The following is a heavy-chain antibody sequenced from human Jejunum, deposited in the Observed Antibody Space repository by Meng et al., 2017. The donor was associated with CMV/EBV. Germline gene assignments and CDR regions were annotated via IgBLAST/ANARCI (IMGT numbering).Heavy chain of an antibody. CDR1: YTFTTYG. V-gene: IGHV1-18*01. CDR2: VTGYNGET. D-gene: IGHD2-8*01. J-gene: IGHJ4*02. Sequence: YTFTTYGISLLRQAPGQGFEWMACVTGYNGETPYSQKFQGRVTTTTDTSTNTAYMGLMSLKSDDTAVYYCARATLDCTNGVCYEYWGQGTLVTVSS. CDR3: ARATLDCTNGVCYEY.